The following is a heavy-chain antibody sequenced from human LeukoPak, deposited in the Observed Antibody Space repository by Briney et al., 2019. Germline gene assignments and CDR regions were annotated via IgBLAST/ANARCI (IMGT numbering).Heavy chain of an antibody. CDR3: AREPKDGYNLDY. J-gene: IGHJ4*02. V-gene: IGHV1-69*06. D-gene: IGHD5-24*01. Sequence: SVKVSCKASGGTFSSYAISWVRQAPGQGLEWMGGIIPIFGTANYAQKFQGRVTITADKSTSTAYMELSRLRSDDTAVYYCAREPKDGYNLDYWGQGTLVTVSS. CDR1: GGTFSSYA. CDR2: IIPIFGTA.